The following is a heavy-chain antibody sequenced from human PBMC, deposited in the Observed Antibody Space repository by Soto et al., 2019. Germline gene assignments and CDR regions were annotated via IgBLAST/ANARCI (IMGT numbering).Heavy chain of an antibody. CDR3: AKDTYIILGGTHIDF. D-gene: IGHD1-26*01. CDR2: ISWNSDST. J-gene: IGHJ4*02. Sequence: EVHLVESGGGLVQPGRSLRLSCAASGFTFDDYAMHWVRQAPGKGLKWVSGISWNSDSTGYADSVKGRFTISRDNAKNSLFLQMNSLRAEHTALYFCAKDTYIILGGTHIDFWGRGTLVSVSS. V-gene: IGHV3-9*01. CDR1: GFTFDDYA.